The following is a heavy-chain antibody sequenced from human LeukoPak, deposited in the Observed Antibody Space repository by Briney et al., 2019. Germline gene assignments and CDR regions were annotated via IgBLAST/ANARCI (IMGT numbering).Heavy chain of an antibody. J-gene: IGHJ5*02. V-gene: IGHV1-2*02. CDR3: AREPLLSYDSSGHPGLKWFDP. Sequence: ASVKVSCKASGYTFTGYYMHWVRQAPGQGLEWMGWINPNSGGTNYAQKFQGRVTMTRDTSISTAYMELSRLRSDDTAVYYCAREPLLSYDSSGHPGLKWFDPWGQGTLVTVSS. CDR2: INPNSGGT. CDR1: GYTFTGYY. D-gene: IGHD3-22*01.